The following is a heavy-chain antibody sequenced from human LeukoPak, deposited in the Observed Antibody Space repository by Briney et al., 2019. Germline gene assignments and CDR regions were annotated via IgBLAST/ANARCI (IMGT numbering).Heavy chain of an antibody. V-gene: IGHV3-30*02. D-gene: IGHD6-19*01. CDR2: IRYDGSNK. J-gene: IGHJ4*02. CDR1: GFTFSSYG. Sequence: GGSLRLSCAASGFTFSSYGMHWVRQAPGKGLEWVAFIRYDGSNKYYADSGKGRFTISRDNSKNTLYLQMNSLRAEDTAVYYCAKPYSSGWYGYFDYWGQGTLVTVSS. CDR3: AKPYSSGWYGYFDY.